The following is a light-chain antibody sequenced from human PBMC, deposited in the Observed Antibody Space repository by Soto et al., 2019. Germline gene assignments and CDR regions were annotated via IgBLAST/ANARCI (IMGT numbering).Light chain of an antibody. Sequence: QSVLTQPPSVSAAPGQKVTISCSGSSSNIGNNYVSWYQQLPGTAPKLLIYENNKRPSGIPDRFSGSKSGTSATLGITGLQTGDEADYYCGTWDSNLSAGGVFGGGTKLTVL. CDR1: SSNIGNNY. CDR3: GTWDSNLSAGGV. V-gene: IGLV1-51*02. J-gene: IGLJ2*01. CDR2: ENN.